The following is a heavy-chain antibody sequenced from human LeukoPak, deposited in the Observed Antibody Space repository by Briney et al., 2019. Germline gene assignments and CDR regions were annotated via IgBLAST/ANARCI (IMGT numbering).Heavy chain of an antibody. V-gene: IGHV1-18*01. CDR3: AREMNDYGDHYFDY. D-gene: IGHD4-17*01. CDR2: ISAYNGNT. Sequence: VASVNVSCKASGYTFTSYGISWVRQAPGQGLEWMGWISAYNGNTNYAQKLQGRVTMTTDTSTSTAYMELRSLRSDDTAVYYCAREMNDYGDHYFDYWGQGTLVTVSS. J-gene: IGHJ4*02. CDR1: GYTFTSYG.